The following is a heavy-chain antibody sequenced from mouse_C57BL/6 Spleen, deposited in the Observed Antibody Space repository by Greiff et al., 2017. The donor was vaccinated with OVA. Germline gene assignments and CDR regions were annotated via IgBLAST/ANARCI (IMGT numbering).Heavy chain of an antibody. CDR3: ARAPYYEYDGAYFDY. D-gene: IGHD2-4*01. Sequence: EVQLVESEGGLVQPGSSMKLSCTASGFTFSDYYMAWVRQVPEKGLEWVANINYDGSSTYYLDSLKSRFIISRDNAKNILYLQMSSLKSEDTATYYCARAPYYEYDGAYFDYWGQGTTLTVSS. CDR2: INYDGSST. V-gene: IGHV5-16*01. J-gene: IGHJ2*01. CDR1: GFTFSDYY.